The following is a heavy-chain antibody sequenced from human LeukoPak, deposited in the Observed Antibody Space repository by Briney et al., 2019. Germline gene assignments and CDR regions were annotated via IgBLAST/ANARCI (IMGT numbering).Heavy chain of an antibody. V-gene: IGHV1-2*02. CDR2: INPNSGDT. J-gene: IGHJ6*02. Sequence: GASVKVSCKASGYTXTGYYMHWVRQAPGQGLEWMGWINPNSGDTNYAQKFQGRVTMTRDTSISTAYMELSRLRSDDTAVYYCARVPGAMDVWGQGTTVTVS. CDR1: GYTXTGYY. CDR3: ARVPGAMDV.